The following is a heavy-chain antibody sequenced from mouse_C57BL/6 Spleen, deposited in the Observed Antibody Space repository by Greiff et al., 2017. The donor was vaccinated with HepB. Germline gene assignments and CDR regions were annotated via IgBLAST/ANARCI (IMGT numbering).Heavy chain of an antibody. J-gene: IGHJ1*03. CDR3: ARSYGNYGYFDV. CDR2: NDPSDSYT. D-gene: IGHD2-1*01. CDR1: GYTFTSYW. V-gene: IGHV1-69*01. Sequence: QVQLQQPGAELVMPGASVKLSCKASGYTFTSYWMHWVKQRPGQGLEWIGENDPSDSYTNYNQKFKGKSTLTVDKSSSTAYMQLSSLTSEDSAVYYCARSYGNYGYFDVWGTGTTVTVSS.